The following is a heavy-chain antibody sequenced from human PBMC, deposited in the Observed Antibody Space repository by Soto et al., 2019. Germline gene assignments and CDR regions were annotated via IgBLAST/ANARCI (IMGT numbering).Heavy chain of an antibody. CDR2: ISSSSSTI. D-gene: IGHD5-18*01. CDR1: GFTFSSYS. Sequence: EVQLVESGGGLVQPGGSLRLSCAASGFTFSSYSMNWVRQAPGKGLEWVSYISSSSSTIYYADSVKDRFPISRDNAKNSLYLQITSLRAEDTAVYYCARDGGYSYGPFDYWGQGTLVTVSS. CDR3: ARDGGYSYGPFDY. J-gene: IGHJ4*02. V-gene: IGHV3-48*01.